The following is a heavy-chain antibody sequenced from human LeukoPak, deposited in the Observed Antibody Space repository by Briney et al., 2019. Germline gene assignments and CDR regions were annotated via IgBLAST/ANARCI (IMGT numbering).Heavy chain of an antibody. V-gene: IGHV3-30*02. Sequence: GGSLRLSCAASGFTFSSYGMHWVRQAPGKGLEWVAFIRYDGSNKYYPDSVKGRFTISRDNSKNTLYLQMNSLRAEDTAVYYCARAKVYRLYYFDYWGQGTLVTVSS. CDR3: ARAKVYRLYYFDY. CDR1: GFTFSSYG. J-gene: IGHJ4*02. D-gene: IGHD1-14*01. CDR2: IRYDGSNK.